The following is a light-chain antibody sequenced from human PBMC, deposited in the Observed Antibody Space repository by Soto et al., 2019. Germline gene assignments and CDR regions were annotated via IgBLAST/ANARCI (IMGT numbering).Light chain of an antibody. CDR1: QSISSW. Sequence: DIQMTQSPSTLSASVGDRVTITCRASQSISSWLAWYLQKPGKAPKLLIYDASSLESGVPSRFSGSGSGTEFTLTISSLQPDDFATNYCQQYNSYSRTFGQGTKVEIK. CDR3: QQYNSYSRT. V-gene: IGKV1-5*01. J-gene: IGKJ1*01. CDR2: DAS.